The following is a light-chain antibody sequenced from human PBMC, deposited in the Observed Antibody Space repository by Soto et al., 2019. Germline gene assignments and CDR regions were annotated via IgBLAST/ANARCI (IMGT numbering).Light chain of an antibody. J-gene: IGKJ2*01. V-gene: IGKV1-12*01. CDR2: AAS. Sequence: DIKMTQSPSSVSASVGDRVTITCRASWAISSWLAWYQQKPGKAPKVLIYAASSLQSGVPSRFSGSGSGTDFTLTISSLQPEDFSTYYCQQANSFPFTFGQWTKLEIK. CDR3: QQANSFPFT. CDR1: WAISSW.